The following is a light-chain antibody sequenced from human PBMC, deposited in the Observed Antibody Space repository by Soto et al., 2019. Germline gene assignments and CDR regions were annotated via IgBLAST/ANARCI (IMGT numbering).Light chain of an antibody. CDR3: QQAYDAPLT. Sequence: EIPLTQSPSSLAASVGDRLTLTCRSSRNVSIYLNWYQHKPGKGPTLLIHATSNLQIGVPSRFSGSGSGPDFTLTIGNLQPEDFATYYCQQAYDAPLTFGGGTRVDIK. J-gene: IGKJ4*01. V-gene: IGKV1-39*01. CDR1: RNVSIY. CDR2: ATS.